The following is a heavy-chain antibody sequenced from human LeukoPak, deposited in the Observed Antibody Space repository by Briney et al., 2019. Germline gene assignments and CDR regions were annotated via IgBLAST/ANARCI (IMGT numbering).Heavy chain of an antibody. V-gene: IGHV3-30-3*01. CDR3: AKDPMVRAGDDY. D-gene: IGHD3-10*01. J-gene: IGHJ4*02. CDR1: GFTFSSYA. Sequence: GRSLRLSCAASGFTFSSYAMHWVRQAPGKGLEWVAVKSYDGSNKYYADSVKGRFTISRDNSKNTLYLQMNSLRAEDTAVYYCAKDPMVRAGDDYWGQGTLVTVSS. CDR2: KSYDGSNK.